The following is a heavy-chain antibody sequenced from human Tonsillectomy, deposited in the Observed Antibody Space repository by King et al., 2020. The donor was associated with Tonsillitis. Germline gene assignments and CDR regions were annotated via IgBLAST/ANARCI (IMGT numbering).Heavy chain of an antibody. Sequence: VQLVESAGGVVQPGRSLRLSCAASGFTFSSYGMHWVRQAPGKGLEWVAVISYDGTNKYYADSVKGRFTISRDNSKNTVYLQMNSLRADDTAVYYCAIHGGTGLLDPWGQGTLVTVSS. J-gene: IGHJ5*02. CDR1: GFTFSSYG. V-gene: IGHV3-30*03. D-gene: IGHD3/OR15-3a*01. CDR3: AIHGGTGLLDP. CDR2: ISYDGTNK.